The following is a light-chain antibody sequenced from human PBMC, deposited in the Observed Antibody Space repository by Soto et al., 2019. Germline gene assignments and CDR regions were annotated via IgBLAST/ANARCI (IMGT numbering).Light chain of an antibody. Sequence: IVLKMSPGTLCLSPGERATLSCRASQSVDSKYLAWYQQKPGQAPRILIFAASSRATGIPDRFSGSGSGTDFTLTISRLEPGDFAVYYCQQYGYSSWTFGQGTKVDIK. CDR2: AAS. V-gene: IGKV3-20*01. J-gene: IGKJ1*01. CDR3: QQYGYSSWT. CDR1: QSVDSKY.